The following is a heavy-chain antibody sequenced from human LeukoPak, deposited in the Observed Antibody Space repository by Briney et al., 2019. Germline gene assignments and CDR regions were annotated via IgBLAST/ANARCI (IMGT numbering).Heavy chain of an antibody. V-gene: IGHV4-4*08. CDR3: AGRGQRYFRD. Sequence: PSGTLSLTCTVSGDSISSDYWSWIRQPPGRGLEWIGYVYRSGNTDYNPSLMRRLTISLDTSKNQLSLNLTSVTAADTAVYYCAGRGQRYFRDWGQGTLVTVSS. CDR1: GDSISSDY. J-gene: IGHJ1*01. CDR2: VYRSGNT.